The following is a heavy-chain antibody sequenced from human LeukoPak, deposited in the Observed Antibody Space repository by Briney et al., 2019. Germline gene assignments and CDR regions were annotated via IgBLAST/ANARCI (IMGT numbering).Heavy chain of an antibody. CDR3: AKGEGYYGSGSYTGGY. CDR1: GFTFSSYA. Sequence: PGGSLRLSCAASGFTFSSYAMSWVRQAPGKGLEWVSAISGSGGSTYYADSVKGRFTISRDNSKNTLYLQMNSLRAEDTAVYYCAKGEGYYGSGSYTGGYWGQGTLVTVSS. J-gene: IGHJ4*02. CDR2: ISGSGGST. V-gene: IGHV3-23*01. D-gene: IGHD3-10*01.